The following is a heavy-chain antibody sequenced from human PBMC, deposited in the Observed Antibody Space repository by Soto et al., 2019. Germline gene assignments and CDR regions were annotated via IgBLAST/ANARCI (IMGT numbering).Heavy chain of an antibody. V-gene: IGHV1-8*01. D-gene: IGHD3-3*01. Sequence: QVQLVQSGAEVKKPGASVKVSCKASGYTFTNYDVNWVRQAAGQGLEWMGWMNPNSGNTDYAQKFRDRVAMTRNTSIAPACMELSSLASEDTAVYYCASQGVDFWRVGHYYGLGVWGQGPAVTVAS. CDR2: MNPNSGNT. CDR1: GYTFTNYD. CDR3: ASQGVDFWRVGHYYGLGV. J-gene: IGHJ6*02.